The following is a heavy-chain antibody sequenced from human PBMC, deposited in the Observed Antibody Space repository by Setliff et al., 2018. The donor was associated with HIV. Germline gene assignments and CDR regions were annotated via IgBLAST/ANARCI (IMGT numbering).Heavy chain of an antibody. CDR1: GGSISSSSYY. CDR2: IYYSGSA. Sequence: SETLSLTCTVSGGSISSSSYYWGWIRQPPGKGLEWIGSIYYSGSAYYNPSLKSRVTISVDTSKNQFSLKLSSVTAADTAVYYCARRQQLWLLYAFDIWGQGTMVTVSS. CDR3: ARRQQLWLLYAFDI. V-gene: IGHV4-39*01. J-gene: IGHJ3*02. D-gene: IGHD5-18*01.